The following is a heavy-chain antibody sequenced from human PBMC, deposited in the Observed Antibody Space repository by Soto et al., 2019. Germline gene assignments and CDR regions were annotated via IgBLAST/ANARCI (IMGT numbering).Heavy chain of an antibody. CDR2: IYPGDSDT. D-gene: IGHD3-3*01. CDR3: ARQKRYDFWSGYYSEGQYYYYGMDV. V-gene: IGHV5-51*01. Sequence: GESLKISCKGSGYSFTSYWIGWVRQMPGKGLEWMGIIYPGDSDTRYSPSFQGRVTISADKSISTAYLQWSSLKASDTAMYYCARQKRYDFWSGYYSEGQYYYYGMDVWGQGTTVTVSS. J-gene: IGHJ6*02. CDR1: GYSFTSYW.